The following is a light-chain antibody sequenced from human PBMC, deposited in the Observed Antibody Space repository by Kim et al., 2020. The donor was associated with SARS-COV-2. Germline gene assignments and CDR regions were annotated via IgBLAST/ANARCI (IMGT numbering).Light chain of an antibody. CDR1: KLGDKY. J-gene: IGLJ2*01. CDR3: QAWDSSTVV. V-gene: IGLV3-1*01. Sequence: VFPGQTASITCSGDKLGDKYACWYQQKPGQSPVLVIYQESKRPSGIPERFSGSNSGNTATLTISGTKAMDEADYYCQAWDSSTVVFGGGTQLTVL. CDR2: QES.